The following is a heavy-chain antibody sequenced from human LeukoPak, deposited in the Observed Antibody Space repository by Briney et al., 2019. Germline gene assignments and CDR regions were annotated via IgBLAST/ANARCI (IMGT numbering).Heavy chain of an antibody. CDR3: ARDPYDYVWGSYRYYWFDP. CDR1: GYTLTELS. V-gene: IGHV7-4-1*02. Sequence: ASVKVSCKVSGYTLTELSMHWVRQAPGQGLEWMGWINTNTGNPTYAQGFTGRFVFSLDTSVSTAYLQISSLKAEDTAVYYCARDPYDYVWGSYRYYWFDPWGQGTLVTVSS. CDR2: INTNTGNP. D-gene: IGHD3-16*02. J-gene: IGHJ5*02.